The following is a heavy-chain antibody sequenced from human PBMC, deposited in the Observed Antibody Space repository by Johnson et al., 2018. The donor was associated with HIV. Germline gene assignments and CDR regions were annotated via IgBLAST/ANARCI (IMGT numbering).Heavy chain of an antibody. CDR1: GYTFSSYA. CDR2: ISSNGGSI. Sequence: QVLLVESGGGVVQPGRSLRLGCVASGYTFSSYAIQWVRQAPGNGLEAVSAISSNGGSIDYVHSVKGRLTISRDNAKNSLFLQMNSLRAEDTALYYCARYSESYPLSAFDIWGQGTMVTVSS. J-gene: IGHJ3*02. CDR3: ARYSESYPLSAFDI. V-gene: IGHV3-64*04. D-gene: IGHD1-26*01.